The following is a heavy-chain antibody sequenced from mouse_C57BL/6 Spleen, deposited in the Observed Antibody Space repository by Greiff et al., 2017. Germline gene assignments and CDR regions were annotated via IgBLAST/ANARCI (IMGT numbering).Heavy chain of an antibody. CDR1: GFTFSSYA. Sequence: EVQLQESGGGLVKPGGSLKLSCAASGFTFSSYAMSWVRQTPEKRLKWVATISDGGSYTYYPDNVKGRFTISRDNAKNNLYLQMSHLKSEDTAMYYCARYDSWFAYWGQGTLVTVSA. V-gene: IGHV5-4*01. CDR3: ARYDSWFAY. CDR2: ISDGGSYT. D-gene: IGHD2-4*01. J-gene: IGHJ3*01.